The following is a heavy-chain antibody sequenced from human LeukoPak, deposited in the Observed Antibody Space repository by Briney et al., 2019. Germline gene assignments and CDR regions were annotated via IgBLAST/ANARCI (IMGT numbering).Heavy chain of an antibody. D-gene: IGHD2-21*02. V-gene: IGHV1-2*02. CDR3: ARGPHIVVVTAIPPYYYYCGMDV. Sequence: ASVKVSCKASGYTFTGYYMHWVRQAPGQGLEWMGWINPNSGGTNYAQKFQGRVTMTRDTSISTAYMELSRLRSDDTAVYYCARGPHIVVVTAIPPYYYYCGMDVWGQGTTVTVSS. J-gene: IGHJ6*02. CDR2: INPNSGGT. CDR1: GYTFTGYY.